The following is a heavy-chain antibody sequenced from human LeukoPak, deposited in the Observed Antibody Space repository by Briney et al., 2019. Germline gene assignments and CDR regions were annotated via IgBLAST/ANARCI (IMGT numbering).Heavy chain of an antibody. J-gene: IGHJ3*02. CDR3: AKGATPLTGDRDAFDI. CDR1: GFTFSSYA. D-gene: IGHD7-27*01. Sequence: GGSLRLSCAASGFTFSSYAMSWVRQAPGKGLEWVSAISGSGGSTYYADSVKGRFTISRYNSKNTLYLQMNSLRAEDTAVYYCAKGATPLTGDRDAFDIWGQGTMVTVSS. V-gene: IGHV3-23*01. CDR2: ISGSGGST.